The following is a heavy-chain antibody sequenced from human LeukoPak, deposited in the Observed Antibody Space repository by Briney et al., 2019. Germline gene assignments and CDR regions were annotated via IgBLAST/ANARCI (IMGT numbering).Heavy chain of an antibody. V-gene: IGHV3-11*04. Sequence: GGSLGLXCAASGFTFSDYYMNWIRQAPGKGLEWISYISSSGGTIYYADSVKGRFTISRDNAKNSLYLQMNSLRAEDTAVYYCAGYSSGWFGAFHIWGQGTMVTVSS. CDR2: ISSSGGTI. J-gene: IGHJ3*02. D-gene: IGHD6-19*01. CDR3: AGYSSGWFGAFHI. CDR1: GFTFSDYY.